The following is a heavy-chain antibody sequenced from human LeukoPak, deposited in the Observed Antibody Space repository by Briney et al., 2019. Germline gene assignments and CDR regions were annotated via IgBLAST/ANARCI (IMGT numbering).Heavy chain of an antibody. J-gene: IGHJ3*02. D-gene: IGHD7-27*01. CDR2: MNPNSGNT. V-gene: IGHV1-8*03. CDR1: GYTFTGYY. CDR3: ARVRWGHRDAFDI. Sequence: ASVKVSCKASGYTFTGYYMHWVRQAPGQGLEWMGWMNPNSGNTGYAQKFQGRVTITRNTSISTAYMELSSLRSEDTAVYYCARVRWGHRDAFDIWGQGTMVTVSS.